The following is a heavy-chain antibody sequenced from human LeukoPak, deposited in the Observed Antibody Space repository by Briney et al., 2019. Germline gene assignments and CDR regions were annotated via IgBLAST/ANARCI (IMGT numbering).Heavy chain of an antibody. CDR1: GGSISSGGYY. CDR2: IYHSGST. Sequence: PSETLSLTCTVSGGSISSGGYYWSWIRQPPGKGLEWIGYIYHSGSTYYNPSLKSRVSISVDTSQNQFSLKLSSVTAADTAVYYCARDWASYGSGSPLYYWGQGTLVTVSS. D-gene: IGHD3-10*01. CDR3: ARDWASYGSGSPLYY. V-gene: IGHV4-30-2*01. J-gene: IGHJ4*02.